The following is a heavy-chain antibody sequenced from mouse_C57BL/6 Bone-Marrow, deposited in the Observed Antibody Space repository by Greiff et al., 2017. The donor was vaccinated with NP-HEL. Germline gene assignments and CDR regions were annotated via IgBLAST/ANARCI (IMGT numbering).Heavy chain of an antibody. CDR3: ARHYSNYGWFAY. Sequence: EVKLQESGPGLVKPSQSLSFTCSVTGYSITSGYYWNWIRQFPGNKLEWMGYISYDGSNKYNPSLKNRISITRDTAKNQFFLKLNSVTTEDTATYYGARHYSNYGWFAYWGQGTLVTVSA. V-gene: IGHV3-6*01. J-gene: IGHJ3*01. CDR1: GYSITSGYY. D-gene: IGHD2-5*01. CDR2: ISYDGSN.